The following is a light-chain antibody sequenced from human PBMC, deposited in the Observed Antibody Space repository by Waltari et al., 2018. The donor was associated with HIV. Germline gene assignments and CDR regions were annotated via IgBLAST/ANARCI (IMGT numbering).Light chain of an antibody. Sequence: QSVLTHPPSVSGTPGQRVTISCSGGSSNIGDNAVSWYQQFPGTAPKLLIYSNNLRPSGGPARFSCSKSGTLASLAVSWLQSEDEADYYCATLDDSLNGPVFGGGTKVTV. V-gene: IGLV1-44*01. CDR3: ATLDDSLNGPV. CDR2: SNN. J-gene: IGLJ2*01. CDR1: SSNIGDNA.